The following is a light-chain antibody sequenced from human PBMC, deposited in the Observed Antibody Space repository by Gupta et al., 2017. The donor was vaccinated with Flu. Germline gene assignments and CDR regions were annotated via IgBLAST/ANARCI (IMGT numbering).Light chain of an antibody. CDR1: QSISSY. Sequence: PSSLSASVGDRVTITCRTSQSISSYVDWYQQKPGKAPMLLIYTASRVKSGIPSRFSGSGSGTDFTLTISRLQPEDFANYYCQQSDNTPRTFGQGTKLEI. J-gene: IGKJ2*01. CDR3: QQSDNTPRT. CDR2: TAS. V-gene: IGKV1-39*01.